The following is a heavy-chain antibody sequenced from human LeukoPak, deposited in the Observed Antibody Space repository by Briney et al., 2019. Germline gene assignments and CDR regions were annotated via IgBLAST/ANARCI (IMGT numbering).Heavy chain of an antibody. J-gene: IGHJ6*02. CDR1: GGTFSSYA. D-gene: IGHD3-22*01. CDR3: ARGIDHGGGYYYSTKNYYYYGMDV. CDR2: IIPIFGTA. V-gene: IGHV1-69*13. Sequence: ASVKVSCKASGGTFSSYAISWVRQAPGQGLEWMGGIIPIFGTANYAQKFQGRVTITADESTSTAYMELSSLRSEDTAVYYCARGIDHGGGYYYSTKNYYYYGMDVWGQGTTVTVSS.